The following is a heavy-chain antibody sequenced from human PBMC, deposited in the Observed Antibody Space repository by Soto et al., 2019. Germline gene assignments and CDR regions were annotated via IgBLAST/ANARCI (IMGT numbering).Heavy chain of an antibody. CDR1: GGSISSYY. CDR3: ARGEGRGYTYGADY. V-gene: IGHV4-59*01. J-gene: IGHJ4*02. D-gene: IGHD5-18*01. Sequence: QVQLQESGPGLLKPSETLSLTCTVSGGSISSYYWSWIRQPPGKGLEWIGHMYYTGTSDYNPSFQSRVTMSVDTSKHQFSLKLSSVTAADTALYYCARGEGRGYTYGADYWGQGTLVTVSS. CDR2: MYYTGTS.